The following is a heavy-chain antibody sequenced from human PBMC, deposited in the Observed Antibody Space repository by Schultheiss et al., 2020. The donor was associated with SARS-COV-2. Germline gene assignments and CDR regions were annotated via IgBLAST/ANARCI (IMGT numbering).Heavy chain of an antibody. J-gene: IGHJ4*02. Sequence: SETLSLTCTVSGGSISSSEYYWGWIRQSPGKGLEWIGYIYYSGSTYYNPSLKSRVTISVDTSKNQFSLKLSSVTAADTAVYYCARFYDILTGYSDYWGQGTLVTVSS. CDR1: GGSISSSEYY. CDR2: IYYSGST. D-gene: IGHD3-9*01. V-gene: IGHV4-30-4*08. CDR3: ARFYDILTGYSDY.